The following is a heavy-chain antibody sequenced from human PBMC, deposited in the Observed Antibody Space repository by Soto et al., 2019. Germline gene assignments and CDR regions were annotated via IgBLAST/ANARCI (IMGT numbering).Heavy chain of an antibody. CDR3: ERSFGRDVSGTNYFAP. Sequence: QITLKESGPTLVKPTQTLTVTCTFYGFSLNTRLLGVGWIRQPPGKALEWIALIYWDAIARYSPSLKNRLTITKDPSKNQVVLTMTDMDPMDTATYYCERSFGRDVSGTNYFAPWGQGPLVTVSS. CDR2: IYWDAIA. J-gene: IGHJ5*02. D-gene: IGHD3-10*01. CDR1: GFSLNTRLLG. V-gene: IGHV2-5*02.